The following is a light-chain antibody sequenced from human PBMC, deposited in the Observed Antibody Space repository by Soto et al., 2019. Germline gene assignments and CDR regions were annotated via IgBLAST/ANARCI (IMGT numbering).Light chain of an antibody. V-gene: IGKV1-39*01. CDR1: QDISTY. CDR2: AAS. Sequence: DIQMTQSPSSLSPSVGDRVTITCRASQDISTYLNWYQQKPGKAPKLLIYAASSLQSGVPSRFSGSGSETDFTLTISSLQPEDFATYYCQQNYSTTWTFGQGTRWIS. J-gene: IGKJ1*01. CDR3: QQNYSTTWT.